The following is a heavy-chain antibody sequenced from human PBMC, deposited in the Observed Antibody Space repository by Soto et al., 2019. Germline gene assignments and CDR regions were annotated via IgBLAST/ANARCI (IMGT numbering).Heavy chain of an antibody. J-gene: IGHJ4*02. CDR2: INPILGIP. Sequence: QVQLVQSGAEVKKPGSSVKVSCKASGATYSNSAISWVRQAPGQGLEWMGGINPILGIPDYPHKFQGRVTITADESTNTVYMDLGSLRSEDTALYFCARGGVDVVATSAFDYWGQGTLVTVSS. CDR3: ARGGVDVVATSAFDY. CDR1: GATYSNSA. V-gene: IGHV1-69*10. D-gene: IGHD5-12*01.